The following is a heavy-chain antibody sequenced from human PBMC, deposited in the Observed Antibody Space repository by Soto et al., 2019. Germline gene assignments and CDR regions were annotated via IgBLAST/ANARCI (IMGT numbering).Heavy chain of an antibody. CDR3: ARSQGSSTSLAIYYYYYYGMDV. CDR1: GGTFSSYA. D-gene: IGHD2-2*01. Sequence: QVQRVQSGAEVKKPGSSVKVSCKASGGTFSSYAISWVRQAPGQGLEWMGGIIPISGTANYAQKFQGRVTITADESTSTVYMELSSLRSEDTAVYFCARSQGSSTSLAIYYYYYYGMDVWGQGNTVTVSS. CDR2: IIPISGTA. J-gene: IGHJ6*02. V-gene: IGHV1-69*01.